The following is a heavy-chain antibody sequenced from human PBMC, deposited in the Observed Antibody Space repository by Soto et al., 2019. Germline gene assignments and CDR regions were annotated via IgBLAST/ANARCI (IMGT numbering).Heavy chain of an antibody. J-gene: IGHJ4*02. D-gene: IGHD4-17*01. Sequence: EVQLLESGGGLVQPGGSLRLSCAASGFTFRNNAMNWVRQAPGKGLEWVSTISGSGGSTYYADSVKGRFTISRDNSKDTLYLQMNSLRAGDTAVYYCAKARYGDGRGFDYWGQGTLVTVSS. CDR2: ISGSGGST. CDR1: GFTFRNNA. CDR3: AKARYGDGRGFDY. V-gene: IGHV3-23*01.